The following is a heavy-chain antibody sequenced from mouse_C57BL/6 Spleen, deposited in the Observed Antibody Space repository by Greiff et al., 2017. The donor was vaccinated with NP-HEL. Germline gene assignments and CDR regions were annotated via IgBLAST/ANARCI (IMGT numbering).Heavy chain of an antibody. V-gene: IGHV1-64*01. J-gene: IGHJ2*01. D-gene: IGHD1-1*01. CDR3: ARKFATVVATDY. CDR1: GYTFTSYW. Sequence: QVQLQQPGAELVKPGASVKLSCKASGYTFTSYWMHWVKQRPGQGLEWIGMIHPNSGSTNYNEKFKSKATLTVDKSSSTAYMQLSSLTSEDSAVYYCARKFATVVATDYWGQGTTLTVSS. CDR2: IHPNSGST.